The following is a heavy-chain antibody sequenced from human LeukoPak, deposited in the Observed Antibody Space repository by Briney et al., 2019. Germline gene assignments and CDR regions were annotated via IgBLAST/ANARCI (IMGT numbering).Heavy chain of an antibody. D-gene: IGHD5-18*01. CDR3: ARDIGYGQRAFDI. Sequence: GGSLRLSCAASGFTFSSYAMSWVRQAPGKGLEWVSGISGSGGSTYYADSVKGRFTISRDNSKNTLYLQMNSLRAEDTAVYYCARDIGYGQRAFDIWGQGTMVTVSS. CDR1: GFTFSSYA. CDR2: ISGSGGST. V-gene: IGHV3-23*01. J-gene: IGHJ3*02.